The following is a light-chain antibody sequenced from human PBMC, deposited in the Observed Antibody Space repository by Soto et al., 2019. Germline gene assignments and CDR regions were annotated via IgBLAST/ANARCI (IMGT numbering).Light chain of an antibody. CDR2: DAS. CDR3: QQYDHLPPLT. CDR1: QDISNY. V-gene: IGKV1-33*01. J-gene: IGKJ4*01. Sequence: DIQMTQSPSSLSASVGDRVTITCQASQDISNYLNWYQQKPGKAPKLLIYDASNLETGVPSRFSGSGSGPDFTFTISSLQPDDIATYYCQQYDHLPPLTFDGGTKVEIK.